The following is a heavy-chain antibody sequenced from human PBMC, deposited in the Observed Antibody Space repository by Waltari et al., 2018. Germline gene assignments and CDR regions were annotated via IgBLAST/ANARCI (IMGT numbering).Heavy chain of an antibody. Sequence: EIQLVQSGGGLAQPGGAVRLSCVPTGFSIDDYRLNWVRQAPGKGLEWVSYITGSSRTKYYADSVRGRFTISRDNAKNSLYLQMNSLRGEDTAVYYCARPVRISGNYGLDVWGQGTTVIVSS. J-gene: IGHJ6*02. CDR2: ITGSSRTK. V-gene: IGHV3-48*01. CDR3: ARPVRISGNYGLDV. CDR1: GFSIDDYR.